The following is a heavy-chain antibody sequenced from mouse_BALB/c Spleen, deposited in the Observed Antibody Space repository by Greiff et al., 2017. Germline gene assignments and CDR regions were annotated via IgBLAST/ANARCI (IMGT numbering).Heavy chain of an antibody. D-gene: IGHD2-1*01. V-gene: IGHV1S135*01. Sequence: EVQLVESGPELVKPGASVKVSCKASGYAFTSYNMYWVKQSHGKSLEWIGYIDPYNGGTSYNQKFKGKATLTVDKSSSTAYMHLNSLTSEDSAVYYCASGGYYGNSWFAYWGQGTLVTVSA. CDR1: GYAFTSYN. CDR2: IDPYNGGT. J-gene: IGHJ3*01. CDR3: ASGGYYGNSWFAY.